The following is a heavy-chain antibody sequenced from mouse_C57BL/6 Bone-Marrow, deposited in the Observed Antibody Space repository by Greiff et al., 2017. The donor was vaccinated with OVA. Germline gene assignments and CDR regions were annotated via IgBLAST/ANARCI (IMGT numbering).Heavy chain of an antibody. D-gene: IGHD1-1*01. J-gene: IGHJ1*03. CDR2: INPSSGYT. CDR3: ARDYYGSFWYFDV. V-gene: IGHV1-4*01. CDR1: GYTFTSYT. Sequence: QVHVKQSGAELARPGASVKMSCKASGYTFTSYTMHWVKQRPGQGLEWIGYINPSSGYTKYNQKFKDKATLTADKSSSTAYMQLSSLTSEDSAVYYCARDYYGSFWYFDVWGTGTTVTVSS.